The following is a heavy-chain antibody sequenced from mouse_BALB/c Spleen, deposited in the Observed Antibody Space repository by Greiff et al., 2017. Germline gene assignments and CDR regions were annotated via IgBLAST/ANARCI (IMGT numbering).Heavy chain of an antibody. CDR1: GYSITSGYS. V-gene: IGHV3-1*02. Sequence: EVKLQESGPDLVKPSQSLSLTCTVTGYSITSGYSWHWLRQFPGNKLEWMGYIHYSGSTNYNPSLKSRISITRDTSKNQFFLQLNSVTTEDTATYYCARGRSYAMDYWGQGTSVTVSS. CDR3: ARGRSYAMDY. J-gene: IGHJ4*01. CDR2: IHYSGST.